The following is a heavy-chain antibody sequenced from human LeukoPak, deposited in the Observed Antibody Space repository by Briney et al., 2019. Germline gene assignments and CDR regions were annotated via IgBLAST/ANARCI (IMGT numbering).Heavy chain of an antibody. J-gene: IGHJ4*02. CDR2: IHYSGST. CDR3: ARTGSTGGY. Sequence: PSETLSLTCTVSGGSVSGGNYYCSWIRQSPGKGLEWIGYIHYSGSTVYNPSLKSRVTMSIDTSKNQFSLNLSSVTAVDTAVYYCARTGSTGGYWGQGTLVTVSS. D-gene: IGHD1-1*01. CDR1: GGSVSGGNYY. V-gene: IGHV4-61*01.